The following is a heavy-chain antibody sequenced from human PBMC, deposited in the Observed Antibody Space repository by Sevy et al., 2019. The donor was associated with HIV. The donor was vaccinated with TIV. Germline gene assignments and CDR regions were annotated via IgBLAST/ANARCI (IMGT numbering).Heavy chain of an antibody. CDR3: VRGGHRPLDAFDI. D-gene: IGHD2-15*01. J-gene: IGHJ3*02. CDR1: GYWFTSHW. V-gene: IGHV5-51*01. Sequence: GESLKISCETSGYWFTSHWIGWVRRMPGKGLEWVGIIFPGNSDARYAPSFQGQVTISVDKSIRAAYLRWSSLKASDTAIYYCVRGGHRPLDAFDIWGQGTMVTVSS. CDR2: IFPGNSDA.